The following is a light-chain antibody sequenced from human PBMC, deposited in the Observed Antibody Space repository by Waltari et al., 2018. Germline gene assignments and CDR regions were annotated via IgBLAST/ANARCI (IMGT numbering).Light chain of an antibody. CDR1: SSNIRAANG. CDR3: HSYDRSLDGVV. V-gene: IGLV1-40*01. J-gene: IGLJ2*01. Sequence: QSVLTQAPSVSGAPGQTVTISSTGRSSNIRAANGVHWYHQLPGTAPKLLIDNGAKRPSGVPDRFSGSRSGTSASLAITGLQAEDEADYFCHSYDRSLDGVVFGGGTKLTVL. CDR2: NGA.